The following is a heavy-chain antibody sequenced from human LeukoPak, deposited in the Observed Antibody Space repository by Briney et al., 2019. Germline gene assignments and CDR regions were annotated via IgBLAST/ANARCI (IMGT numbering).Heavy chain of an antibody. V-gene: IGHV3-7*01. CDR1: GFTFSSYW. D-gene: IGHD6-13*01. Sequence: GGSLRLSCAASGFTFSSYWMSWVRQAPGKGLEWVANIKQDGSEKYYVDSVKGRFTISRDNAKNSLYLQMNSLRAEDTAVYYCARHSSSWYGAEYFQHWGQGTLVTVSS. J-gene: IGHJ1*01. CDR2: IKQDGSEK. CDR3: ARHSSSWYGAEYFQH.